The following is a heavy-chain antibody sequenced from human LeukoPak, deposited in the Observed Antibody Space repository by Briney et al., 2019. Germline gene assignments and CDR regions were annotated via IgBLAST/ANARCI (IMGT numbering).Heavy chain of an antibody. D-gene: IGHD2-15*01. CDR3: AKEGVMVVAATYIQYFDY. CDR1: GFTFSSYA. Sequence: GGSLRLSCAASGFTFSSYAMSWVRQAPGKGLEWVSAISGSGGSTYYADSVKGRFTISRDNSKNTLYLQMNSLRAEDTAVYYCAKEGVMVVAATYIQYFDYWGQGTLVTVSS. J-gene: IGHJ4*02. V-gene: IGHV3-23*01. CDR2: ISGSGGST.